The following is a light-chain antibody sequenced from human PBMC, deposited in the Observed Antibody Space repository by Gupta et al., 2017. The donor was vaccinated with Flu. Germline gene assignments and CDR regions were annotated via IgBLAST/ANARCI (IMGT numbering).Light chain of an antibody. CDR3: TVWDDSLSGYV. CDR1: SSNIGRDY. J-gene: IGLJ1*01. Sequence: RVTISCSGSSSNIGRDYVSWYQQVPGTAPKRLIHRNNQRPSGVPDRFSASKSGTSASLAISGLRAEDEADYYCTVWDDSLSGYVFGTGTKVTVL. CDR2: RNN. V-gene: IGLV1-47*01.